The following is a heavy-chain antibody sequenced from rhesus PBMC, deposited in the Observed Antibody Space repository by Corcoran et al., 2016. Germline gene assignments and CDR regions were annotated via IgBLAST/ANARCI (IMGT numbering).Heavy chain of an antibody. CDR2: IYWNDSK. V-gene: IGHV2-95*01. CDR1: GFSISTTGTC. Sequence: QVTLKESGPALVKPTQTLTLTCTFSGFSISTTGTCVVWFRQPPGKALEWLTSIYWNDSKYYSTSPKSRLTIAKDTSKNQVGLTMTNMDPVDTATYYCARVRGVQFDYWGQGVLVTVSS. D-gene: IGHD5-24*01. J-gene: IGHJ4*01. CDR3: ARVRGVQFDY.